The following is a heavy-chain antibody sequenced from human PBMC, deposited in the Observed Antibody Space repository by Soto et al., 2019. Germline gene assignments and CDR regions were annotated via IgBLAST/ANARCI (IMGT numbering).Heavy chain of an antibody. Sequence: EVQLLESGGGLVQPGESLRLSCAASGFTLSSYAMSWVRQAPGKGLEWVSAISGSGGSTYYADSVKGRFTISRDNSKNTLYLQMNSLRAEDTAVYYCAKDSPYYDSRRINYWGQGTLVTVSS. CDR3: AKDSPYYDSRRINY. CDR1: GFTLSSYA. J-gene: IGHJ4*02. V-gene: IGHV3-23*01. D-gene: IGHD3-22*01. CDR2: ISGSGGST.